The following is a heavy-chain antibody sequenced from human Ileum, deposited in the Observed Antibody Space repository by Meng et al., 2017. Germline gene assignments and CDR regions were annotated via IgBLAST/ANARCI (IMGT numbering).Heavy chain of an antibody. CDR2: IIGVGTNT. D-gene: IGHD2-15*01. CDR3: AKGSLGSCSDVRCYPFDH. V-gene: IGHV3-23*01. CDR1: GFTFSGYA. Sequence: GESLKISCAASGFTFSGYAMNWVRQAPGKRLEWISSIIGVGTNTYYADSVKGRFTISRDNSKNTLSLQMNSLRADDTAIYYCAKGSLGSCSDVRCYPFDHWGQGVLVTVSS. J-gene: IGHJ4*02.